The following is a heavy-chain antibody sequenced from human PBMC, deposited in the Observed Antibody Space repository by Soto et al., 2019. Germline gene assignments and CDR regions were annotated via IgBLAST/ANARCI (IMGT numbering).Heavy chain of an antibody. J-gene: IGHJ4*02. D-gene: IGHD6-19*01. V-gene: IGHV3-53*01. CDR1: GFTVSSKY. Sequence: EVQLVESGGGLIQPGGSLRLSCAASGFTVSSKYMTWVRQAPGKGLEWVSVIYGGGTTYYADSVKGRFTISRDNSXXXXXXXXXXXXXXXXXXXXCXQTTGWPGFDFWGQGTLVTVSS. CDR2: IYGGGTT. CDR3: XQTTGWPGFDF.